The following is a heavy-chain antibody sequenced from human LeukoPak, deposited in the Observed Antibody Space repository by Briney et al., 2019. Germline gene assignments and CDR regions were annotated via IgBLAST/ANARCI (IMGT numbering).Heavy chain of an antibody. D-gene: IGHD6-13*01. V-gene: IGHV4-34*01. CDR1: GGSFSGYY. CDR2: INHSGST. J-gene: IGHJ4*02. CDR3: ARSSIAEAHDY. Sequence: SETLSLTCAVYGGSFSGYYWSWIRQPPGKGLEWIGEINHSGSTNYNPSLKSRVTISVDTSKNQFSLKLSSVTAADTAVYYCARSSIAEAHDYWGRGTLVTVSS.